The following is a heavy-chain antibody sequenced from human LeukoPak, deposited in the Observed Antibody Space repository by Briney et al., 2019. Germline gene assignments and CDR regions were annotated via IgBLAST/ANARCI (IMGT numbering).Heavy chain of an antibody. V-gene: IGHV4-34*01. D-gene: IGHD3-22*01. CDR2: INHSGST. Sequence: PSETLSLTCAVYGGSFSGYYWSWIRQPPGKGLEWIGEINHSGSTNYNPSLKSRVTISVDTSKNQFSLKLSSVTAADTAVYYCARDRYYYDSSQNYFDYWGQGTLVTVSS. J-gene: IGHJ4*02. CDR3: ARDRYYYDSSQNYFDY. CDR1: GGSFSGYY.